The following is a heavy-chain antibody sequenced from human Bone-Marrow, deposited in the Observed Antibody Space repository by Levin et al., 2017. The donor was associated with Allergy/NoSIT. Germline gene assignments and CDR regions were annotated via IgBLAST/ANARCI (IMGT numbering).Heavy chain of an antibody. J-gene: IGHJ5*02. Sequence: SETLSLTCTVSGGSISSYYWNWIRQPPGKGLEWIAYSYYSGSTNYNPSLKSRVTISVDMSKNEISLKLSSVTAADTAVYYCARAGCSGGSCLLGGFDPWGQGTLVTVSS. CDR1: GGSISSYY. CDR2: SYYSGST. D-gene: IGHD2-15*01. CDR3: ARAGCSGGSCLLGGFDP. V-gene: IGHV4-59*01.